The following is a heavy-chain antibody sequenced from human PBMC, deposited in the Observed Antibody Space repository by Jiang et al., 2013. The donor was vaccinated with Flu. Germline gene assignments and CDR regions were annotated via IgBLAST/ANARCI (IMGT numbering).Heavy chain of an antibody. D-gene: IGHD1-26*01. CDR1: GLTFSNTW. CDR3: TTDPQSESGKYYLFDS. Sequence: VQLVESGGGLVKPGGSLRLSCAASGLTFSNTWMSWVRQAPGKGLEWVGRIKSKTDGETIDYATPVKGRFTISRDDSKNTLYLQMSSLTIDDTAVYYCTTDPQSESGKYYLFDSWGQGTLVTVSS. V-gene: IGHV3-15*01. J-gene: IGHJ4*02. CDR2: IKSKTDGETI.